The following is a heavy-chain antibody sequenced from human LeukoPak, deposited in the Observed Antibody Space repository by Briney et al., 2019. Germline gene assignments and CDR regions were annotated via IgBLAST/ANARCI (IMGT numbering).Heavy chain of an antibody. Sequence: GDSVKVSCRASGYTFAGYYIHWVRQAAEQGREWVGWINPNSRGTNYAQTLHGGVTMTRDTSISTAYMELSRRTSDDTAVYYCATVGGVATYYDFWSGPNWFDSWGQGPLVSVSS. CDR1: GYTFAGYY. CDR3: ATVGGVATYYDFWSGPNWFDS. V-gene: IGHV1-2*02. CDR2: INPNSRGT. D-gene: IGHD3-3*01. J-gene: IGHJ5*01.